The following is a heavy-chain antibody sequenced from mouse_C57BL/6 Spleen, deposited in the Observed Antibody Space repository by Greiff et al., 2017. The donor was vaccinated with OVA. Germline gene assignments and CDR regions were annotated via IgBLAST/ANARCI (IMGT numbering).Heavy chain of an antibody. D-gene: IGHD2-3*01. Sequence: QVQLQQSGPELVKPGASVKISCKASGYAFSSSWMNWVKQRPGKGLEWIGRIYPGDGDTNYNGKFKGKATLTADKSSSTAYMQLSSLTSEDSAVYFFARWLLYFDYWGQGTTLTVSS. J-gene: IGHJ2*01. CDR3: ARWLLYFDY. CDR1: GYAFSSSW. CDR2: IYPGDGDT. V-gene: IGHV1-82*01.